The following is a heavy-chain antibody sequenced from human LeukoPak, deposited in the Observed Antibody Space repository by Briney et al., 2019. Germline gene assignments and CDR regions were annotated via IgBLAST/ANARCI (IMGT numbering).Heavy chain of an antibody. CDR3: TRGGASGRYYLDY. CDR2: IRNKAYGGTT. Sequence: GGSLILSCTASGFTFGDYAVSWVSRAPGKGLEWVTFIRNKAYGGTTEYAASVKGRFTISRDDSKSIAYLQMDSLETEDTAVYYCTRGGASGRYYLDYWGRGSLGTVSS. J-gene: IGHJ4*02. V-gene: IGHV3-49*04. D-gene: IGHD1-26*01. CDR1: GFTFGDYA.